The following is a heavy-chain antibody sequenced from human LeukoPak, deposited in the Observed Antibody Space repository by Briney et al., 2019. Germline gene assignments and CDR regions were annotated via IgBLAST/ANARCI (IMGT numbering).Heavy chain of an antibody. CDR2: INHSGST. D-gene: IGHD2-15*01. Sequence: PSETLSLTCAVYGGSFSGYYWSWIRQPPGKGLEWIGEINHSGSTNYNPSLKSRVTISVDTSKNQFSLKLSSVTAADTAVYYCARVALYCSGGSCYPLYYYGMDVWGKGTTVTVSS. J-gene: IGHJ6*04. V-gene: IGHV4-34*01. CDR1: GGSFSGYY. CDR3: ARVALYCSGGSCYPLYYYGMDV.